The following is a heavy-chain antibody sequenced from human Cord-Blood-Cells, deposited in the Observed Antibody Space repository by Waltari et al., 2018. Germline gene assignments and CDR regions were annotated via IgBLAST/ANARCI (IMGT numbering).Heavy chain of an antibody. Sequence: QVQLVQSGAAVKKPGDSVKASCKVSDYPPTDLSIPWVRPAPGKGLEWMGGFDPEDGETIYAQKFQGRVTMTEDTSTDTAYMELSSLRSEDTAVYYCATDKGIAAAGDAFDIWGQGTMVTVSS. V-gene: IGHV1-24*01. D-gene: IGHD6-13*01. CDR2: FDPEDGET. CDR3: ATDKGIAAAGDAFDI. CDR1: DYPPTDLS. J-gene: IGHJ3*02.